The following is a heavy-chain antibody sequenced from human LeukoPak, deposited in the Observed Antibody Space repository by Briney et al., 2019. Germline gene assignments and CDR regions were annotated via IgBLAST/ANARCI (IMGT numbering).Heavy chain of an antibody. V-gene: IGHV1-2*02. CDR3: ARGRSSGVDLANYYMDV. Sequence: ASVKVSCKASGYTFTGYYMHWVRQAPGQGLEWMGWINPNSGGTNYAQKFQGRVTMTRDTSISTAYMELSRLRSDDTAAYYCARGRSSGVDLANYYMDVWGKGTTVTVSS. J-gene: IGHJ6*03. D-gene: IGHD6-19*01. CDR2: INPNSGGT. CDR1: GYTFTGYY.